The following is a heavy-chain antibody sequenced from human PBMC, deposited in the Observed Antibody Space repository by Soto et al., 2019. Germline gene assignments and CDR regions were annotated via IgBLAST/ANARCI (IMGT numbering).Heavy chain of an antibody. D-gene: IGHD4-17*01. J-gene: IGHJ4*02. V-gene: IGHV3-72*01. CDR1: GFTFSDHY. CDR3: VRGGLTVTPYYFDS. Sequence: EVQLVESGGGLVQPGGSLRLSCAASGFTFSDHYMDWVRQAPGKGLEWVGRIRNKANSYTTEYAASVKGRFTISRDDSKNSLYLQMNSLKTEDTAVYYCVRGGLTVTPYYFDSGAREPWSPSPQ. CDR2: IRNKANSYTT.